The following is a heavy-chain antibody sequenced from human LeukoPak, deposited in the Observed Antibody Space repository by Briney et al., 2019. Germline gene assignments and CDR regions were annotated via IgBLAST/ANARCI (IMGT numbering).Heavy chain of an antibody. D-gene: IGHD3-3*01. CDR3: ARVRLGIFGVVNRNFRVDY. Sequence: SETLSLTCTVSGGSISSYYWSWIRQPPGKGLEWIGGINHSGSTNYNPSLKSRVTISVDTSKNQFSLKLSSVTAADTAVYYCARVRLGIFGVVNRNFRVDYWGQGTLVTVSS. CDR2: INHSGST. V-gene: IGHV4-34*01. CDR1: GGSISSYY. J-gene: IGHJ4*02.